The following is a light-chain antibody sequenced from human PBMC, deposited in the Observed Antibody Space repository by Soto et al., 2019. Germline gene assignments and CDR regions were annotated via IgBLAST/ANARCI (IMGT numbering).Light chain of an antibody. V-gene: IGKV3-20*01. J-gene: IGKJ3*01. CDR2: GAS. Sequence: EIVLTQSPGTLSLSPGERATLSCRASQSVSSSSLAWYQQKSGQAPRHLIYGASSRATVIPDRFSGSGSGADFTLTISRLEPEDVAVYYCQQCGGSPLFTFGPGTKVDIK. CDR1: QSVSSSS. CDR3: QQCGGSPLFT.